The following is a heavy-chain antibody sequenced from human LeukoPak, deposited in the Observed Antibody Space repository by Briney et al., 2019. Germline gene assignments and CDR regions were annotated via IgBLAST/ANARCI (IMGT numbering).Heavy chain of an antibody. CDR3: ANSAYCSGSSCSAFDL. J-gene: IGHJ3*01. CDR2: IKQDGSEK. CDR1: GFTFSNYW. V-gene: IGHV3-7*02. D-gene: IGHD2-15*01. Sequence: GGSLRLPCAASGFTFSNYWMSWVRQAPGKGLEWLANIKQDGSEKHYVDSVKGRFTISRDNAKNSLYLQMNSLRAEDTAVYYCANSAYCSGSSCSAFDLWGQGTMVTVSS.